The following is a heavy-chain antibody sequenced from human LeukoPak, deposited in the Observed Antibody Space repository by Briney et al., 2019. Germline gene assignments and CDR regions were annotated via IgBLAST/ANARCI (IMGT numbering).Heavy chain of an antibody. CDR1: GGSISSGGYY. V-gene: IGHV4-31*03. CDR2: IYYSGST. Sequence: SETLSLTCTVSGGSISSGGYYSSWIRQHPGKGLEWIGYIYYSGSTYYNPSLKSRVTISVDTSKNQFSLKLSSVTAADTAVYYCAREVVVVTAFDYWGQGTLVTVSS. J-gene: IGHJ4*02. CDR3: AREVVVVTAFDY. D-gene: IGHD2-21*02.